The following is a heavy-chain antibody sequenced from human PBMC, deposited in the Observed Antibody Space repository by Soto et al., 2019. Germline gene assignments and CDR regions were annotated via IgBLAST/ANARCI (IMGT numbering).Heavy chain of an antibody. Sequence: GASVKVSCKASGYTFTSYAMHWVRQAPGQRLEWMGWINAGNGNTKYSQKFQGRVTITRDTSASTAYMELSSLRSEDTAVYYCARYGGIYDSSGYYYLDYWGQGTLVTVSS. J-gene: IGHJ4*02. CDR2: INAGNGNT. CDR3: ARYGGIYDSSGYYYLDY. D-gene: IGHD3-22*01. V-gene: IGHV1-3*01. CDR1: GYTFTSYA.